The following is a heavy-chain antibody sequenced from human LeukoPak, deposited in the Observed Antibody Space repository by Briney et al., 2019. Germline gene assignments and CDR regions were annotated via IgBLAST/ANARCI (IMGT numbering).Heavy chain of an antibody. J-gene: IGHJ5*02. Sequence: GGSLRLSCAASGFTFSNYSMNWVRQAPGKGLEWVSSISSRSSFIYYADSVKGRFTISRDNAKNSLYLQMDSLGAEDTAVYYCARDTVTTKRASLPFDPWSQGTLVTVSS. CDR2: ISSRSSFI. D-gene: IGHD4-17*01. V-gene: IGHV3-21*01. CDR1: GFTFSNYS. CDR3: ARDTVTTKRASLPFDP.